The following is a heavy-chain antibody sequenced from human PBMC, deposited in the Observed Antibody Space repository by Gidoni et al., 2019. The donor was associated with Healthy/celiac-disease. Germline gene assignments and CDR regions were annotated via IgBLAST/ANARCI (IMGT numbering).Heavy chain of an antibody. Sequence: EVQLVQSGAEAKKPGEALKIPCTGSGYSFTSYWIGWVRQMPGKGLEWMGIIYPGDSDTRYSPSFQGQVTISADKSSSTAYLQWSSLKASDTAMYYCARVAAAAGTSAFDIWGQGTMVTVSS. J-gene: IGHJ3*02. CDR2: IYPGDSDT. CDR1: GYSFTSYW. V-gene: IGHV5-51*01. CDR3: ARVAAAAGTSAFDI. D-gene: IGHD6-13*01.